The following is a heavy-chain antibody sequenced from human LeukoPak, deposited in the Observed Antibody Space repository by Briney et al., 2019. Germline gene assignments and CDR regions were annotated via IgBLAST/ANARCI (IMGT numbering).Heavy chain of an antibody. CDR2: IYWDDDK. D-gene: IGHD6-13*01. J-gene: IGHJ5*02. CDR3: AHSPPSQSIAAADTCWFDP. V-gene: IGHV2-5*02. Sequence: SGPTLVIPTQTLTLTCTFSGFSLSTSGVGVGWIRQPPGKALEWLALIYWDDDKRYSPSLKSRLTITKDTSKNQVVLTMTNMDPVDTATYYCAHSPPSQSIAAADTCWFDPWGQGTLVTVSS. CDR1: GFSLSTSGVG.